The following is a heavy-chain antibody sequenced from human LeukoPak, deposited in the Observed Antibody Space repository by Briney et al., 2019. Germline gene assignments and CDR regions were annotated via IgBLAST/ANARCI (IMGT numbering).Heavy chain of an antibody. Sequence: GGSLRLSCTASGFTFSSYWMHWVRQAPGKGLVWVSRINSDGGSTSYADSVKGRFTISRDNAKNSLYLQMDSLRAEDTAVYYCARDPYAQYSSGWYNWFDPWGQGTLVTVSS. D-gene: IGHD6-19*01. CDR2: INSDGGST. CDR3: ARDPYAQYSSGWYNWFDP. V-gene: IGHV3-74*01. J-gene: IGHJ5*02. CDR1: GFTFSSYW.